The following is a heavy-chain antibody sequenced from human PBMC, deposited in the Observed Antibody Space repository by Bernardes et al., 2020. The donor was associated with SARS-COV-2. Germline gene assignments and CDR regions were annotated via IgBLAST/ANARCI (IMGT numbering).Heavy chain of an antibody. Sequence: GGSLRLSRAASGFTFSIYWMHWVRQAPGKGLVWVSRINSDGSSTSYADSVKGRFTISRDNAKNTLYLHVNSLRAEDTAVYYCARKGYDFWSGYGYYYYYGLDVWGQGTTVTVSS. J-gene: IGHJ6*02. CDR2: INSDGSST. V-gene: IGHV3-74*01. D-gene: IGHD3-3*01. CDR3: ARKGYDFWSGYGYYYYYGLDV. CDR1: GFTFSIYW.